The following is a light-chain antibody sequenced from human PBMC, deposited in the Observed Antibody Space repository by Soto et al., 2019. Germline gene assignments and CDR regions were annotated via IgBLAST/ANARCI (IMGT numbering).Light chain of an antibody. CDR3: QLFFYFPT. CDR1: RSVLFTSNDKSF. CDR2: WAS. J-gene: IGKJ1*01. Sequence: DIVMTQSPDSLAVSLGERATINCRSSRSVLFTSNDKSFVAWYQQTPGQSPKLLINWASTREPGVPDRFSGSGSGTEFTININSLQAEEVATYYCQLFFYFPTFGQGTQG. V-gene: IGKV4-1*01.